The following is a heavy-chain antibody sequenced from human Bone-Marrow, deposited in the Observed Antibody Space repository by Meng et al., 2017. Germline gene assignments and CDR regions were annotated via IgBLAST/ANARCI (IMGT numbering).Heavy chain of an antibody. CDR2: INHSGST. D-gene: IGHD3-16*01. J-gene: IGHJ4*02. Sequence: QVQLQQWGAGLLKPSETLSLPCAVYGGSFSGYYWSWIRQPPGXGVEWIGEINHSGSTNYNPSLKSRDTISVDTSKNQFSLKLSSVTAADTAVYYCARDGGYWGQGTLVTVSS. CDR1: GGSFSGYY. CDR3: ARDGGY. V-gene: IGHV4-34*01.